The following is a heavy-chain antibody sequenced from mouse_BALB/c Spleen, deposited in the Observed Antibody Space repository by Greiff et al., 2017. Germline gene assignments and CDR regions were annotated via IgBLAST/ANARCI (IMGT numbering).Heavy chain of an antibody. CDR1: GYTFTSYW. CDR3: ARPLYGYFYAMDY. J-gene: IGHJ4*01. CDR2: INPSTGYT. D-gene: IGHD1-2*01. V-gene: IGHV1-7*01. Sequence: VQLKESGAELAKPGASVKMSCKASGYTFTSYWMHWVKQRPGQGLEWIGYINPSTGYTEYNQKFKDKATLTADKSSSTAYMQLSSLTSEDSAVYYCARPLYGYFYAMDYWGQGTSVTVSS.